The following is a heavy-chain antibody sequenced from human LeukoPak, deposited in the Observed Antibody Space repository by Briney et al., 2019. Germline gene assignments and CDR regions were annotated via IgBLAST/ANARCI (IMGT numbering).Heavy chain of an antibody. CDR2: ISWNSGSI. CDR3: AKDITHKSYYYYGMDV. J-gene: IGHJ6*02. Sequence: PGGSQRLSCAASGFTFDDYAMHWVRQAPGKGLEWVSGISWNSGSIGYADSVKGRFTISRDNAKNSLYLQMNSLRAEDTALYYCAKDITHKSYYYYGMDVWGQGTTVTVSS. CDR1: GFTFDDYA. V-gene: IGHV3-9*01.